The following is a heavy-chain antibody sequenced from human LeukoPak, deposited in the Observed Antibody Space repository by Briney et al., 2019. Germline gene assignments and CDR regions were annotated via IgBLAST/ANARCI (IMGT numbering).Heavy chain of an antibody. J-gene: IGHJ6*02. Sequence: GGSLRLSCAASGFTFSSYGMHWVRQAPGKGLEWVAVISYDGSNKYYADSVKGRFTISRDNSKNTLYLQMNSLRAEDTAVYYCAKDMAPWDSSGYYYVIYYGMDVWGQGTTVTVSS. D-gene: IGHD3-22*01. V-gene: IGHV3-30*18. CDR2: ISYDGSNK. CDR1: GFTFSSYG. CDR3: AKDMAPWDSSGYYYVIYYGMDV.